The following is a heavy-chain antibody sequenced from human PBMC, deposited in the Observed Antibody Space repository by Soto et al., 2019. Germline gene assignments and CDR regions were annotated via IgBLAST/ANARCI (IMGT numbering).Heavy chain of an antibody. CDR2: IIPIFGTA. D-gene: IGHD3-10*01. Sequence: QVQLVQSGAEVKKPGSSVKVSCKASGGIFSSYAISWVRQAPGQGLEWMGGIIPIFGTANYAQKFQGRVTITANESTSTAYMELSSLISEVTAVYYCARVGVRGVTLGYFDYWGQGTLVTVSS. J-gene: IGHJ4*02. V-gene: IGHV1-69*01. CDR3: ARVGVRGVTLGYFDY. CDR1: GGIFSSYA.